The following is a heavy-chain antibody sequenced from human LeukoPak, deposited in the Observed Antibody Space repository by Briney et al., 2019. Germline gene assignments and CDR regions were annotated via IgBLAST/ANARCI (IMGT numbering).Heavy chain of an antibody. CDR3: ARDPTTVTKGFDI. Sequence: TSETLSLTCTVSGGSISNHYWTWIRQPPGKGLEWIGYISYSGSTNYNPSLRSRVTISIDTSNNQISLRLSPVTAAHTAVYYCARDPTTVTKGFDIWGLGTMVTVSP. CDR1: GGSISNHY. V-gene: IGHV4-59*11. D-gene: IGHD4-17*01. CDR2: ISYSGST. J-gene: IGHJ3*02.